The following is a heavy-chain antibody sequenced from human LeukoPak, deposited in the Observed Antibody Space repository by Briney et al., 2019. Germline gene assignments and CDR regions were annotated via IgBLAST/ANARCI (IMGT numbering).Heavy chain of an antibody. D-gene: IGHD7-27*01. V-gene: IGHV3-23*01. J-gene: IGHJ4*02. Sequence: AGGSLRLSCAASGFTFSSYTMSWVRQAPGKGLEWVSTITTSDGNTYCADSVKGRFTVSRDNSENTLYLQMNSLRAEDTAVYYCAKDGGLWVSAHWGDSWGRGTLVTVSS. CDR2: ITTSDGNT. CDR1: GFTFSSYT. CDR3: AKDGGLWVSAHWGDS.